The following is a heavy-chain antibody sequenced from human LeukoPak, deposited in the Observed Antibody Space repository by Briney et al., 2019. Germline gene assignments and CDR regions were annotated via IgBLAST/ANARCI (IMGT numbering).Heavy chain of an antibody. CDR3: ARGYFSGGSCQFDY. Sequence: SETLSLTCAVYGGSFSGYYWSWIRQPPGKGLEWIGEINHSGSTNYNPSLKSRVTISVDTSKNQFSLKLSSVTAADTAVYYCARGYFSGGSCQFDYWGQGTLVTVSS. CDR2: INHSGST. V-gene: IGHV4-34*01. D-gene: IGHD2-15*01. CDR1: GGSFSGYY. J-gene: IGHJ4*02.